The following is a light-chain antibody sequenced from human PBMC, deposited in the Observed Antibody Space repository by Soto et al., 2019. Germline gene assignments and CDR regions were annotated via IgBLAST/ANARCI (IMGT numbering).Light chain of an antibody. J-gene: IGKJ5*01. CDR3: QQFNSYPVS. CDR1: QDIRGA. V-gene: IGKV1-13*02. CDR2: DVS. Sequence: AIQVTQSPSSLSASVGDRVTITCLASQDIRGALAWYQQKPGKPPKLLIYDVSTLENGVPSRFNGDSSGTQFTLTISGLQPEDFGTYYCQQFNSYPVSFGHGTRLDIK.